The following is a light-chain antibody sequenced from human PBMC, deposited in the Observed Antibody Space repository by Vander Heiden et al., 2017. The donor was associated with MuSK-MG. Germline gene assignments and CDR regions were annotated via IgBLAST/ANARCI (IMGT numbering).Light chain of an antibody. CDR1: SGHSSYA. CDR2: VNSDGSH. J-gene: IGLJ3*02. Sequence: QLVLTQSPSASASLGASVKPTCPLSSGHSSYAIAWHQQQPEKGPRYLMKVNSDGSHSRGDGIPDRFSGSSSGAERNLTMSSLQSEDEADYYCQTWGTGMFGGGTKLTVL. V-gene: IGLV4-69*01. CDR3: QTWGTGM.